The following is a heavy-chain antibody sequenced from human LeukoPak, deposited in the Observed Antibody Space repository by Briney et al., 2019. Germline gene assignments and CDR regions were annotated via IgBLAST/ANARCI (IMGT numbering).Heavy chain of an antibody. CDR2: IYYSGST. CDR3: ARDRISLSYYDFWSGPRHDAFDI. Sequence: TSETLSLTCTVSGGSISSYYWSWIRQPPGKGLEWIGYIYYSGSTNYNPSLKSRVTISVDRSKNQFSLKLSSVTAADTAVYYCARDRISLSYYDFWSGPRHDAFDIWGQGTMVTVSS. V-gene: IGHV4-59*12. CDR1: GGSISSYY. J-gene: IGHJ3*02. D-gene: IGHD3-3*01.